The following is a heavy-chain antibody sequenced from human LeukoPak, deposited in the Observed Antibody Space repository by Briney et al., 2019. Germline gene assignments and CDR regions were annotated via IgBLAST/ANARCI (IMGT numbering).Heavy chain of an antibody. CDR3: AKDGWLVRAEYFQH. CDR2: ISGSGGST. D-gene: IGHD6-19*01. J-gene: IGHJ1*01. V-gene: IGHV3-23*01. Sequence: GGSLRLSCAASGFTFSSYAMSWVRQAPGKGLEWVSAISGSGGSTYYADSVKGRFTISRDNSENTLYLQMNSLRAEDTAVYYCAKDGWLVRAEYFQHWGQGTLVTVSS. CDR1: GFTFSSYA.